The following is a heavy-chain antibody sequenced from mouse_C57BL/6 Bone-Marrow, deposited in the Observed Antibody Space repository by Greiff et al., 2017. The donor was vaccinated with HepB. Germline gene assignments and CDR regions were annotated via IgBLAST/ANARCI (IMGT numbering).Heavy chain of an antibody. Sequence: QVQLQQSGAELVKPGASVKLSCKASGYTFTSYWMHWVKQRPGRGLEWIGRIDPNSGGTKYNEKFKDKDTLTADKSSSTAYMQLSSLTYEDSAVYYCARWDYYGSSYGYFDVWGTGTTVTVSS. CDR2: IDPNSGGT. CDR3: ARWDYYGSSYGYFDV. J-gene: IGHJ1*03. CDR1: GYTFTSYW. V-gene: IGHV1-62-3*01. D-gene: IGHD1-1*01.